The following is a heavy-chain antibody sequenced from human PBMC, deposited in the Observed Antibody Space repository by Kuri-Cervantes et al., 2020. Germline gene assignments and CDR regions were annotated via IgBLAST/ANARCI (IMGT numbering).Heavy chain of an antibody. D-gene: IGHD5-18*01. CDR2: INPGSSHI. J-gene: IGHJ4*02. CDR1: GYSFTSQW. Sequence: GESLKISCKGSGYSFTSQWIGWVRQMPGKGLEWMGLINPGSSHIRYSPSFQGQVTISADKSISTAYLQWSSLGASDTAMYYCARTSYGTVDYWGQGTLVTVSS. CDR3: ARTSYGTVDY. V-gene: IGHV5-51*01.